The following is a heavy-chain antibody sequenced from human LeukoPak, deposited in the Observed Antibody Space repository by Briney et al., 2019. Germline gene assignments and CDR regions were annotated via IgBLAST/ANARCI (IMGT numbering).Heavy chain of an antibody. CDR2: INPSGGST. Sequence: ASVKVSCKASGYTFSTYYMHWVRQAPGQGLEWMGLINPSGGSTSYAQKFQGRVTMTRDMSTSTAYMELRSLRSDDTAVYYCARDGIGSDYVRYFDYWGQGTLVTVSS. V-gene: IGHV1-46*01. CDR1: GYTFSTYY. CDR3: ARDGIGSDYVRYFDY. J-gene: IGHJ4*02. D-gene: IGHD3-10*02.